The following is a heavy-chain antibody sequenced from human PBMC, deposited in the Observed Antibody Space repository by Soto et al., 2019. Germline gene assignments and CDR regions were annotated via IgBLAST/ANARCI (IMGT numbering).Heavy chain of an antibody. CDR3: TAGYCSVGSCYSVVD. V-gene: IGHV3-15*01. J-gene: IGHJ4*02. CDR1: GFTFSNVW. D-gene: IGHD2-15*01. CDR2: IKRRADGGTT. Sequence: EVQLVESGGGLVKPGGSLSLSCAASGFTFSNVWMSWGRQAPGKGLEWVGRIKRRADGGTTDYATPVSGRFTVSRDDSKNTRYLQMNSLKTEDTAVYYCTAGYCSVGSCYSVVDWGQGTLVTVSS.